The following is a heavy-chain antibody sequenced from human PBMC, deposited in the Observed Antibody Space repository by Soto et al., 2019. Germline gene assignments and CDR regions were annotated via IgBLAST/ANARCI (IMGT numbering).Heavy chain of an antibody. CDR3: ARSVDTTMVELGIIDY. Sequence: GASVKVSCKASGYTFTSYYMHWVRQAPGQGLEWMGVINPSVVYTTYAQKFQGRVTMTRDTSTSTVYMELSSLRSEDTAVYYCARSVDTTMVELGIIDYWGQGTMVTVSS. V-gene: IGHV1-46*01. CDR2: INPSVVYT. D-gene: IGHD5-18*01. CDR1: GYTFTSYY. J-gene: IGHJ4*02.